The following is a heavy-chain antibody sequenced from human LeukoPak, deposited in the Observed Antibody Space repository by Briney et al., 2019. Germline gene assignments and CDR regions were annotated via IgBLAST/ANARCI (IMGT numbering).Heavy chain of an antibody. CDR2: ISGSDGST. D-gene: IGHD3-10*01. CDR3: ATSGRSMVRGVIGY. CDR1: GFTFSSYA. Sequence: PGGSLRLSCAASGFTFSSYAMSWVRQAPGKGLEWVSAISGSDGSTYYADSVKGRFTISRDNSKNTLYLQMNSLRAEDTAVYYCATSGRSMVRGVIGYWGQGTLVTVSS. J-gene: IGHJ4*02. V-gene: IGHV3-23*01.